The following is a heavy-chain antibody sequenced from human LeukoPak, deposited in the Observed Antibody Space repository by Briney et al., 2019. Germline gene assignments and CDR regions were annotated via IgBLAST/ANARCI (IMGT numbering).Heavy chain of an antibody. Sequence: ASVKVSCKASGYTFTSYYMHWVRQAPGQGLEWMGIINPSGGSTSYAQKFQGRVTMTRDTSTSTVYMELSSLRSEDTAVYYCARDQVPAATIPLFGYWGQGTLVTVSS. J-gene: IGHJ4*02. V-gene: IGHV1-46*01. CDR3: ARDQVPAATIPLFGY. CDR1: GYTFTSYY. D-gene: IGHD2-2*01. CDR2: INPSGGST.